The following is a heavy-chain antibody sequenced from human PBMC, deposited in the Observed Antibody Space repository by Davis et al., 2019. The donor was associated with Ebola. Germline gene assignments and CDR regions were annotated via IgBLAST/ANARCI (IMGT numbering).Heavy chain of an antibody. Sequence: SETLSLTCAVSGGSISSSTYYWGWIRQPPGKGLEWIGSIYNSGSTYYNLSLESRVTISVDTSKNQLSLKLTSVTATDTAVYYCARPVSPGYTYGYYYYDMDVWGQGTTVTVSS. V-gene: IGHV4-39*01. CDR1: GGSISSSTYY. J-gene: IGHJ6*02. D-gene: IGHD5-18*01. CDR2: IYNSGST. CDR3: ARPVSPGYTYGYYYYDMDV.